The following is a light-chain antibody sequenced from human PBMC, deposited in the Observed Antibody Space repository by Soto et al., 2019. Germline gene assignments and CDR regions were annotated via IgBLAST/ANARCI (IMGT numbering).Light chain of an antibody. CDR3: QQYKIRST. J-gene: IGKJ1*01. CDR1: ERVAKW. Sequence: DMQMTQSPSSLSASVGDTVTITCRASERVAKWLAWYHQKPGNAPKVLIYDVSKLGSGVPSRFSSSGSETEFTLSITGLQPEDSATYFCQQYKIRSTFGQGTKVEV. CDR2: DVS. V-gene: IGKV1-5*01.